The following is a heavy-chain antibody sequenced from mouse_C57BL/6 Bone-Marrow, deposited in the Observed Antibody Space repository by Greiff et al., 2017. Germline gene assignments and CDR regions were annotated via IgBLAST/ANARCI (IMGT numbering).Heavy chain of an antibody. D-gene: IGHD2-2*01. V-gene: IGHV1-87*01. Sequence: QVQLQQSGPELARPWASVKISCQAFYTFSRRVHFAIRDTNYWMQWVKQRPGQGLEWIGAIYPGNGDTSYNQKFKGKAPLTADKSSSTAYMQLSSLTSEDSAVYYCALWLRQGVDYWGQGTTLTVSS. J-gene: IGHJ2*01. CDR1: YTFSRRVH. CDR3: SEDSAVYYCALWLRQGVDY. CDR2: GQGLEWIG.